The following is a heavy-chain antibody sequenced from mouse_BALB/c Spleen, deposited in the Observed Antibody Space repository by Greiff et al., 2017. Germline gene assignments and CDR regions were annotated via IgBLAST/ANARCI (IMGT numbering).Heavy chain of an antibody. CDR1: GFTFSSYA. V-gene: IGHV5-9-4*01. CDR3: ARDDCYYDYYAMDY. CDR2: ISSGGSYT. Sequence: EVKLVESGGGLVKPGGSLKLSCAASGFTFSSYAMSWVRQSPEKRLEWVAEISSGGSYTYYPDTVTGRFTISRDNAKNTLYLEMSSLRSEDTAMYYCARDDCYYDYYAMDYWGQGTSVTVSS. D-gene: IGHD2-3*01. J-gene: IGHJ4*01.